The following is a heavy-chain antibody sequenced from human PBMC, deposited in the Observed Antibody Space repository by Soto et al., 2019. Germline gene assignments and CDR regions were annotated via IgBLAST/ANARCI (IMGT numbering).Heavy chain of an antibody. D-gene: IGHD2-2*01. CDR3: ARNDEGGSRL. J-gene: IGHJ4*02. CDR2: INTDNGHT. Sequence: GASVKVSCKGSGYTFTRHGMHWVRQAPGQGLEWMGWINTDNGHTVYTEKFQGRVTITRDTSANTAYMDLSSLRVEDTAVYFCARNDEGGSRLWGQGTLVTVSS. V-gene: IGHV1-3*04. CDR1: GYTFTRHG.